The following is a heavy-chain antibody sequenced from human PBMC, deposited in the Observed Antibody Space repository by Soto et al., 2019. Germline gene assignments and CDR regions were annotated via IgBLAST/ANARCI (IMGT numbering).Heavy chain of an antibody. J-gene: IGHJ4*02. CDR2: IYPGDSDT. CDR3: ARIYCSGGSCYSVGGEFDY. CDR1: GYSFTSYW. D-gene: IGHD2-15*01. V-gene: IGHV5-51*01. Sequence: GESLKISCKGSGYSFTSYWIGWVRQMPGKGLEWMGIIYPGDSDTRYSPSFQGQVTISADKSISTAYLQWSSLKASDTAMYYCARIYCSGGSCYSVGGEFDYWGQGTLVTVSS.